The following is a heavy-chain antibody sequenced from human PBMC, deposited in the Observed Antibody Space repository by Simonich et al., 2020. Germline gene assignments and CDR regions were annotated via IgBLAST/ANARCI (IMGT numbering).Heavy chain of an antibody. CDR2: SNPNSGGT. D-gene: IGHD7-27*01. CDR3: ARGRLTGDKGAFDI. V-gene: IGHV1-2*02. CDR1: GYTFNGFY. Sequence: QVQLVQSGAEVKKPGASVKVSCKAYGYTFNGFYMPWVRQGPGQGLEWMGWSNPNSGGTNYEQKFQGRVTMTRGTSISTAYMELSRLRSDDTAVYYCARGRLTGDKGAFDIWGQGTMVTVSS. J-gene: IGHJ3*02.